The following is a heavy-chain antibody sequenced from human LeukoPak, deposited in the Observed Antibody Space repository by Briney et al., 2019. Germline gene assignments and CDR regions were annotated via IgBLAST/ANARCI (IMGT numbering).Heavy chain of an antibody. V-gene: IGHV4-34*01. CDR2: INHSGST. Sequence: SETLSLTCAVYGGSFSGYYWSWIRQPPGKGLEWIGEINHSGSTNYNPSLKSRVTISVDTSKNQFSLKLSSVTAADTAVYYCARRDLMVRGVIKGPFRYWGQGTLVTVSS. CDR1: GGSFSGYY. D-gene: IGHD3-10*01. CDR3: ARRDLMVRGVIKGPFRY. J-gene: IGHJ4*02.